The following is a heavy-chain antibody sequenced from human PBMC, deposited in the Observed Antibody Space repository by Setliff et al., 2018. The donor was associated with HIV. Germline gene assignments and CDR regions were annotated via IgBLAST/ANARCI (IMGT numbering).Heavy chain of an antibody. Sequence: PSETLSLTCTVSGGSISSGGYYWSWIRQHPGKGLEWIGYINHSGSTFYNPSLQSRAAISVDGSKYHLPLKLFSVTAADTAVYYCARSGDYYECSGYYRYWGQGALVTVSS. J-gene: IGHJ4*02. D-gene: IGHD3-22*01. CDR3: ARSGDYYECSGYYRY. V-gene: IGHV4-31*03. CDR2: INHSGST. CDR1: GGSISSGGYY.